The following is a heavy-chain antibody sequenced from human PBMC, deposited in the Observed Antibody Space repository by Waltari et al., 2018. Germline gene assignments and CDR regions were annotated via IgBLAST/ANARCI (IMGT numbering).Heavy chain of an antibody. CDR1: GGSFSGYY. CDR3: ARGKLYYYGSGYYYYYYMDV. D-gene: IGHD3-10*01. Sequence: QVQLQQWGAGLLKPSETLSLTCAVYGGSFSGYYWSWIRQPPGKGLEWIGEINHSGSTNYNPSLKSRVTISVDTSKNQFSLKLSSVTAADTAVYYCARGKLYYYGSGYYYYYYMDVWGKGTTVTVSS. V-gene: IGHV4-34*01. CDR2: INHSGST. J-gene: IGHJ6*03.